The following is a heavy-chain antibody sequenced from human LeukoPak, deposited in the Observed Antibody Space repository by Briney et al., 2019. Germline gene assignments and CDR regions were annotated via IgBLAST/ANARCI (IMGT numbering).Heavy chain of an antibody. D-gene: IGHD3-10*01. V-gene: IGHV4-34*01. CDR1: GGSFSGYY. J-gene: IGHJ4*02. CDR3: ARGYYYGSGRFDY. CDR2: INHSGST. Sequence: PSETLSLTCAVYGGSFSGYYWSWIRQPPGKGLEWIGEINHSGSTNYNPSLKSRVTISVDTSKNQFSLKLSSVTAADTAVYYCARGYYYGSGRFDYWGQGTLVTVSS.